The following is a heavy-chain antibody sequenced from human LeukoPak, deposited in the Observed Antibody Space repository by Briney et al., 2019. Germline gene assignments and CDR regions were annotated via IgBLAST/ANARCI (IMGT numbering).Heavy chain of an antibody. CDR3: ARGGYYGSGNDFRFDP. CDR2: IYYSGST. D-gene: IGHD3-10*01. J-gene: IGHJ5*02. CDR1: GGSISNYY. Sequence: SETLSLTCTVSGGSISNYYWSWIRQPPGKGLEWIGYIYYSGSTYFKPSLKSRVTISVDTSKNQFSLKLSSVTAADTAVYYCARGGYYGSGNDFRFDPWGQGTLVTVSS. V-gene: IGHV4-59*01.